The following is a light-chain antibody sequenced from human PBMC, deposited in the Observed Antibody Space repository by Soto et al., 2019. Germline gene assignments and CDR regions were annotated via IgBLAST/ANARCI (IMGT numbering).Light chain of an antibody. V-gene: IGLV1-40*01. Sequence: QSVLTQPPSVSGAPGQRVTISCTGSSSNIGANYDVHWYQQRPGTAPKLLIFGNSNRPSGVPDRFSGSKSGTSASLAITGLQADDEGDYYCLSYGGSNNYVFGTGTKVTVL. CDR3: LSYGGSNNYV. CDR2: GNS. J-gene: IGLJ1*01. CDR1: SSNIGANYD.